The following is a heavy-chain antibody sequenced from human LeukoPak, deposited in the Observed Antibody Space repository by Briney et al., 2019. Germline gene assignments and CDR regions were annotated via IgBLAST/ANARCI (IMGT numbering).Heavy chain of an antibody. D-gene: IGHD4-23*01. CDR1: GFTFSSYW. J-gene: IGHJ4*02. V-gene: IGHV3-7*01. Sequence: GGSLRLSCAASGFTFSSYWMSWVRQAPGKGLEWVANIKQDGSEKYYVDSVKGRFTISRDNAKNSLYLQMNSLRAEDTAVYYCARDSNHDYGGNLDYWGQGTLVTVSS. CDR3: ARDSNHDYGGNLDY. CDR2: IKQDGSEK.